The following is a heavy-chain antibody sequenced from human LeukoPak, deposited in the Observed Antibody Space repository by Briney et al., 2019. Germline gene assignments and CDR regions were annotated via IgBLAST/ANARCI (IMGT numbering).Heavy chain of an antibody. V-gene: IGHV1-69*04. CDR1: RGTFSSYA. J-gene: IGHJ5*02. D-gene: IGHD3-3*01. CDR3: ARDLPFGVVIGWFDP. Sequence: ASVKVSCKASRGTFSSYAISWVRQAPGQGLECMGRIIPIFGIASNAQKFQGRVTITADKSTSTAYMELSSLRSEDTAVYYCARDLPFGVVIGWFDPWGQGTLVTVSS. CDR2: IIPIFGIA.